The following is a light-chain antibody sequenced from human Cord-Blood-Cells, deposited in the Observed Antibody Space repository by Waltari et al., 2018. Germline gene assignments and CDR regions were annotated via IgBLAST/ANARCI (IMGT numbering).Light chain of an antibody. J-gene: IGLJ3*02. CDR3: QSYDSSNSWV. V-gene: IGLV6-57*03. Sequence: NFMLTQPHSVSESPGKTVTISCTRSSGSLASNYVPWSQQRPGSAPTTVIYEDNQRPSGVPDRFSGSIDSSSNSASLTISGLKTEDEADYYCQSYDSSNSWVFGGGTKLTVL. CDR1: SGSLASNY. CDR2: EDN.